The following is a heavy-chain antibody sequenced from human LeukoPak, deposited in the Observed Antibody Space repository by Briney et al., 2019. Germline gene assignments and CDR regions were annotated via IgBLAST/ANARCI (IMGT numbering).Heavy chain of an antibody. CDR3: ARDHYYDGRGRFDP. D-gene: IGHD3-16*01. CDR2: VYFDGGT. Sequence: PSETLCLTCSASGGSVTTGTYHWARLRQPPGKSLEWIGSVYFDGGTHYTPSLQSRVAISVDTSKNQYSLRLSYVTAADTAVYYCARDHYYDGRGRFDPWGQGILVTVSS. V-gene: IGHV4-39*07. CDR1: GGSVTTGTYH. J-gene: IGHJ5*02.